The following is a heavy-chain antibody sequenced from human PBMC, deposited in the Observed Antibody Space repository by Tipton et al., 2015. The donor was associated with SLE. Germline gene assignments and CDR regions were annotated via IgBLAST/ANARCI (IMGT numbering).Heavy chain of an antibody. D-gene: IGHD2-8*01. CDR2: VSYDGRNK. CDR1: GFSFSIYA. CDR3: ASSLLMGIDY. J-gene: IGHJ4*02. V-gene: IGHV3-30*04. Sequence: SLRLSCAASGFSFSIYAMHWVRQAPGKGLEWVAIVSYDGRNKHYADSVKGRCTISRDNSKNTLYLQMNSLRAEDTAVYYCASSLLMGIDYWGQGTLVTVSS.